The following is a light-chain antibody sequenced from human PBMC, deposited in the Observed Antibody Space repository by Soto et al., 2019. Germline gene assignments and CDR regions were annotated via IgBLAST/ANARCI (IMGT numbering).Light chain of an antibody. V-gene: IGKV1-5*03. J-gene: IGKJ1*01. CDR3: QQYNDYPTWT. CDR2: KAS. Sequence: DIQVTQSPSTLSASVGDRVTVTCRASQRISSWLAWYQQKPGKAPKLLIYKASTLESGVPSRFSGDGSGTEFTLTISGLQPDDFATYYCQQYNDYPTWTFGQGTKVDIK. CDR1: QRISSW.